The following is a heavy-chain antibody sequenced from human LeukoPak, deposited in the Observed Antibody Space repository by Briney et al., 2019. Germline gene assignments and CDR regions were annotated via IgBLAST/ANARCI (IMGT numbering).Heavy chain of an antibody. CDR3: ARDLGYSYGYRYFDY. J-gene: IGHJ4*02. CDR1: GFTFSSYG. V-gene: IGHV3-30*03. Sequence: PGGSLRLSCAASGFTFSSYGMHWVRQAPGKGLEWVAVISYDGSNKYYADSVKGRFTISRDNSKDTLYLQMNSLRAEDTAVYYCARDLGYSYGYRYFDYWGQGTLVTVSS. D-gene: IGHD5-18*01. CDR2: ISYDGSNK.